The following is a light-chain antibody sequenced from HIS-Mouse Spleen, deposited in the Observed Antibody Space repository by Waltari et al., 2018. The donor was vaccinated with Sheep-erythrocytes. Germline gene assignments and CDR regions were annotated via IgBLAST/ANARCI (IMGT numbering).Light chain of an antibody. CDR2: EGS. CDR3: CSYAGSSTPWV. J-gene: IGLJ3*02. V-gene: IGLV2-23*01. CDR1: SSDVGSSNL. Sequence: QSALTQPASVSGSPGQSITISCTGTSSDVGSSNLLSWYQQHPGKAPKLMIYEGSKRPSGVSNRFSGSKSGNTASLTISGLQAEDEADYYCCSYAGSSTPWVFGGGTKLTVL.